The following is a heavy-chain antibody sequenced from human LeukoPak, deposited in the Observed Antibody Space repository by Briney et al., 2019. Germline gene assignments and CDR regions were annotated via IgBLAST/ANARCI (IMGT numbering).Heavy chain of an antibody. CDR3: AKAGMVVPAAMADY. J-gene: IGHJ4*02. V-gene: IGHV3-7*01. CDR2: TNQDGSEK. CDR1: GFSFSSYW. D-gene: IGHD2-2*01. Sequence: GGSLRLSCAASGFSFSSYWMSWVRQAPGKGLEWVANTNQDGSEKHYVDSVKGRISISRDNAKSSLYLQMNSLRAEDTAVYYCAKAGMVVPAAMADYWGQGTLVTVSS.